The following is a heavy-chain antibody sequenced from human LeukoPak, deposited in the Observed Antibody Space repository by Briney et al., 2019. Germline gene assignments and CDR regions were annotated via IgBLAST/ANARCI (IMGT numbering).Heavy chain of an antibody. V-gene: IGHV1-2*02. Sequence: ASVTVSCKASGYTFTGYYMHWVRQAPGQGLEWMGWINPNSGGTNYAQKFQGRVTMTRDTSISTAYMELSRLRSDDTAVYYCARDLDIVVVVAATRYYYYGMDVWGQGTTVTVPS. CDR2: INPNSGGT. CDR1: GYTFTGYY. J-gene: IGHJ6*02. CDR3: ARDLDIVVVVAATRYYYYGMDV. D-gene: IGHD2-15*01.